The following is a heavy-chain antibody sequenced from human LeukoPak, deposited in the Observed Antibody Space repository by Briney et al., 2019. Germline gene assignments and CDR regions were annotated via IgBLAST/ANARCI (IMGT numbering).Heavy chain of an antibody. CDR1: GYTFNSHY. Sequence: ASVKVSCKTSGYTFNSHYVGWVRQAPGQGLEWMGWISGYNGKTNYAQKLQGRVTMTTDTSTTTAYMELRSLRSDDTAVYYCARVICSGDWFDPWGQGTLVTVSS. V-gene: IGHV1-18*01. J-gene: IGHJ5*02. D-gene: IGHD2-15*01. CDR2: ISGYNGKT. CDR3: ARVICSGDWFDP.